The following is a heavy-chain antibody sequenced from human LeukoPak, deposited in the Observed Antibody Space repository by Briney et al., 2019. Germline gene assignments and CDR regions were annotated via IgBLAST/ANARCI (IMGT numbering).Heavy chain of an antibody. Sequence: SVKVSCKASGGTFSSYAISWVRQAPGQGLEWMGGIIPIFGTANYAQKFQGRVTITTDESTSTAYMELSSLRSEDTAVYHCARSITGTTSFGYYYYYMDVWGKGTTVTVSS. CDR3: ARSITGTTSFGYYYYYMDV. V-gene: IGHV1-69*05. CDR1: GGTFSSYA. CDR2: IIPIFGTA. D-gene: IGHD1-20*01. J-gene: IGHJ6*03.